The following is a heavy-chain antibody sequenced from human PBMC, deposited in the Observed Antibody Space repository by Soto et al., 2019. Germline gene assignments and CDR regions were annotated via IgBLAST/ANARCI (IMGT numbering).Heavy chain of an antibody. J-gene: IGHJ6*02. Sequence: LSLTCAVYGGSFSGYYWSWIRQPPGKGLEWIGEINHSGSTNYNPSLKSRVTISVDTSKNQFSLKLSSVTAADTAVYYCARVTGRYYYGMDVWGQGTTVTVSS. CDR3: ARVTGRYYYGMDV. V-gene: IGHV4-34*01. CDR2: INHSGST. CDR1: GGSFSGYY.